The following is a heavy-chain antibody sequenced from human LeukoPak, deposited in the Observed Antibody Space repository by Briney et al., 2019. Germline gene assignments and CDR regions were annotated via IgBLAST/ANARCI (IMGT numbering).Heavy chain of an antibody. CDR1: GFAFSSYS. Sequence: GGSLRLSCAASGFAFSSYSMNWVRQAPAKGLEWVSFISSSSRYIYYADSLKGRFTISRDNAKNSLYLQMNSLRAEDTAVYYCARDLGYCSGGSCFFDYWGQGTLVTVSS. CDR2: ISSSSRYI. J-gene: IGHJ4*02. D-gene: IGHD2-15*01. V-gene: IGHV3-21*01. CDR3: ARDLGYCSGGSCFFDY.